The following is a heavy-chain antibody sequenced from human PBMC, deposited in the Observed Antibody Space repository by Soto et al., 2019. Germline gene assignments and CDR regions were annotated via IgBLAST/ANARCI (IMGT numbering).Heavy chain of an antibody. J-gene: IGHJ4*02. D-gene: IGHD2-15*01. CDR2: IFSNDEK. CDR3: ARIRFGYCSGGSCYGAFDY. V-gene: IGHV2-26*01. Sequence: QVTLKESGTVLVKPTETLTLTCTVSGFSLSNARMGVSWIRQPPGKALEWLAHIFSNDEKSYSTSLKSRLTIAKDTSKSQVVLTMTNRDPVDTATYYWARIRFGYCSGGSCYGAFDYWGQGTLVTVSS. CDR1: GFSLSNARMG.